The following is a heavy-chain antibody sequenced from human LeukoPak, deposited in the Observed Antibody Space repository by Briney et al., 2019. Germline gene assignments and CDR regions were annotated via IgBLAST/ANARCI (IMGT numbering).Heavy chain of an antibody. CDR1: GASISSSY. CDR3: ARTPRMVRGVISVGSYYYYMDV. D-gene: IGHD3-10*01. Sequence: SETLSLTCTVSGASISSSYWSWIWQRPRKGEGWIGFLYDSGSTNYNPSLKSRVTISVDTSKNQFSLKLSSVTAADTAVYYCARTPRMVRGVISVGSYYYYMDVWGKGTTVTVSS. J-gene: IGHJ6*03. V-gene: IGHV4-59*08. CDR2: LYDSGST.